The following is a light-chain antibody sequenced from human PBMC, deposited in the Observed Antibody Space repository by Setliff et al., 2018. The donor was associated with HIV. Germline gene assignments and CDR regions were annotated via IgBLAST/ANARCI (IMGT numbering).Light chain of an antibody. CDR2: PKS. CDR1: SSNIGAGYD. Sequence: QSVLTQPPSVSGAPGQRVTISCTGSSSNIGAGYDVHWYQQLPGTAPKLLIYPKSDRPSGVPDRFSGSKSGTSASLVITGLQTEDDADYYCCSYTGSDSFLWMFGGGTKVTVL. CDR3: CSYTGSDSFLWM. J-gene: IGLJ3*02. V-gene: IGLV1-40*01.